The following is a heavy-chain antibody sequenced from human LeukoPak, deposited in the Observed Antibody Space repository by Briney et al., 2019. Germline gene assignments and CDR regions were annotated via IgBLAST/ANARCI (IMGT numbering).Heavy chain of an antibody. V-gene: IGHV4-59*02. Sequence: SETLSLTCSVAGGSVSSYYWSWIRQPPGKGLEWIGYIYYSGSTNYNPSLKSRVTISVDTSKNQFSLKLSSVTAADTAVYYCASGHSKDAFDIWGQGTMVTVSS. CDR2: IYYSGST. CDR1: GGSVSSYY. CDR3: ASGHSKDAFDI. J-gene: IGHJ3*02. D-gene: IGHD2-21*01.